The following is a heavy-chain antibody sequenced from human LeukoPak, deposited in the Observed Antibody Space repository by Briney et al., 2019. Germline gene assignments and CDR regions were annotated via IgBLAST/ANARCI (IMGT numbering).Heavy chain of an antibody. CDR2: MNPHSGNT. CDR3: ARALSWTTESYYYMDV. CDR1: GYTFTSYD. J-gene: IGHJ6*03. Sequence: ASVKVSCKASGYTFTSYDINWVRQATGQGLEWMGWMNPHSGNTGYAQKSQGRVTMTKNTSITTAYMELSSLRSEDTAVYYCARALSWTTESYYYMDVWGKGTTVTVSS. D-gene: IGHD3/OR15-3a*01. V-gene: IGHV1-8*01.